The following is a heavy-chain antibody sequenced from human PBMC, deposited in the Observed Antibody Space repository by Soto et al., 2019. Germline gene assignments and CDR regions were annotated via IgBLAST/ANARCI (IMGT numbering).Heavy chain of an antibody. CDR1: GFTFSSYA. CDR3: AREAGIVLVPAADGMDV. V-gene: IGHV3-30-3*01. D-gene: IGHD2-2*01. CDR2: ISYDGSNK. J-gene: IGHJ6*02. Sequence: QVQRVESGGGVVQPGRSLRLSCAASGFTFSSYAMHWVRQAPGKGLEWVAVISYDGSNKYYADSVKGRFTISRDNSKNTLYLQMNSLRAEDTAVYYCAREAGIVLVPAADGMDVWGQGTTVTVSS.